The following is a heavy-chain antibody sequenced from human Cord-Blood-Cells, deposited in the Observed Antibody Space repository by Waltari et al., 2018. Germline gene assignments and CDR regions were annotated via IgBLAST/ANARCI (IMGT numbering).Heavy chain of an antibody. J-gene: IGHJ5*02. CDR1: GFTFSSYA. Sequence: EVQLLESGGGLVQPGGSLRRHCEDSGFTFSSYAMSWVRQAPGKGLEWVSAISGSGGSTYYADSVKGRFTISRDNSKNTLYLQMNSLRAEDTAVYYCAKKEYSSSSWFDPWGQGTLVTVSS. CDR2: ISGSGGST. D-gene: IGHD6-6*01. CDR3: AKKEYSSSSWFDP. V-gene: IGHV3-23*01.